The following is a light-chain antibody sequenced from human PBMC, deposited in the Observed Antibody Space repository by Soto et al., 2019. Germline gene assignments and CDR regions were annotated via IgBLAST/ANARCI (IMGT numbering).Light chain of an antibody. CDR2: DAS. V-gene: IGKV3-15*01. CDR1: QSLNSN. J-gene: IGKJ4*01. CDR3: QQYRIWPPGT. Sequence: EVVMTQSPATLSVSPGERATLSCRASQSLNSNLAWYRQKPGQAPRLLIYDASTRATGIPARFSGSGSGTEFTLTISSLQSEDFAGYYCQQYRIWPPGTVGGGTKGEI.